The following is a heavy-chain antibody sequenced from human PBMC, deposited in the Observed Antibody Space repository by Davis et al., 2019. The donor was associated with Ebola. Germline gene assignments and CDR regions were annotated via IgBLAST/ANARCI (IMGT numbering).Heavy chain of an antibody. CDR1: GGSISSSTYY. V-gene: IGHV4-39*01. Sequence: SETLSLTCAVSGGSISSSTYYWGWIRQPPGKGLEWIGNLYYTGSTYYNPSLKSRVTISIDTSKNQFSLKLTSVTAADTAVYYCARQMGGVVDAFDIWGQGTMVTVSS. CDR2: LYYTGST. CDR3: ARQMGGVVDAFDI. D-gene: IGHD3-3*01. J-gene: IGHJ3*02.